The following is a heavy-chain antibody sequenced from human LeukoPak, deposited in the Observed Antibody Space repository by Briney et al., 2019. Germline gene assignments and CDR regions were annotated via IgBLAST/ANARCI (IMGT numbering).Heavy chain of an antibody. CDR3: ARDQQQLAFDLDY. Sequence: ASVKVSCKASGYTFTSYGISWVRQAPGQGLEWMGWISAYNGNTNYAQKLQGRVTMTTYTSTSTAYMELRSLTSDDTAVYYCARDQQQLAFDLDYWGQGTLVTVSS. J-gene: IGHJ4*02. CDR1: GYTFTSYG. V-gene: IGHV1-18*01. CDR2: ISAYNGNT. D-gene: IGHD6-13*01.